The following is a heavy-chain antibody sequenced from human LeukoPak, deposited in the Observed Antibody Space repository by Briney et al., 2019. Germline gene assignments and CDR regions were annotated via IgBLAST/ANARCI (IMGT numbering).Heavy chain of an antibody. D-gene: IGHD4-23*01. CDR1: GGSFSDYY. Sequence: SETLSLTCAVHGGSFSDYYWSWIRQPPGKGLEWIGQIIHSGGTNYDPSLKSRVTISVDTSKNQFSLKLNSVTAADTAVYYCARNGGNSDYDYWGQGTLVTVSA. CDR3: ARNGGNSDYDY. V-gene: IGHV4-34*12. J-gene: IGHJ4*02. CDR2: IIHSGGT.